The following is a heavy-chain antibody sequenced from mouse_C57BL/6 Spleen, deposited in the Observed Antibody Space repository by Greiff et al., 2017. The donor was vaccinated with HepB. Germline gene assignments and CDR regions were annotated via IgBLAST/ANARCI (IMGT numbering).Heavy chain of an antibody. Sequence: EVQLQQSGPELVKPGASVKISCKASGYTFTDYYMNWVKQSHGKSLEWIGDINPNNGGTSYNQKFKGKATLTVDKSSSTAYMELRSLTSEDSAVYYCARIFYYGSSYGYWGQVTTLTVSS. CDR3: ARIFYYGSSYGY. D-gene: IGHD1-1*01. J-gene: IGHJ2*01. V-gene: IGHV1-26*01. CDR2: INPNNGGT. CDR1: GYTFTDYY.